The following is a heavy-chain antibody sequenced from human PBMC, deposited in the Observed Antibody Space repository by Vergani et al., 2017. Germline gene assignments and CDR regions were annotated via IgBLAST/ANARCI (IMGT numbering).Heavy chain of an antibody. J-gene: IGHJ4*02. V-gene: IGHV4-30-4*08. CDR3: AREELRFSRTLDS. D-gene: IGHD5-12*01. CDR1: GGSISRGDHC. CDR2: IFYSGTT. Sequence: QVQLQESGPGVVKPSQTLSLTCAVSGGSISRGDHCWTWIRQRPGKGLEWIGYIFYSGTTYDNPSLRSRLTISVDTSQNQFSLKLTSVTAEDTAVYFCAREELRFSRTLDSWGQGTQVTVSS.